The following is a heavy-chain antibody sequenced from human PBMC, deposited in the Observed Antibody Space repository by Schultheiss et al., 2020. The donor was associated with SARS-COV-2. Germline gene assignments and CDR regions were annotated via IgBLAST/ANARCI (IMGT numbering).Heavy chain of an antibody. CDR1: GFTLSSYW. CDR2: MNQDGSEK. Sequence: GGSLRLSCAASGFTLSSYWMSWVRQAPGKGLEWVANMNQDGSEKYYVDSVRGRFTISRDNAKNSMYLQMNSLRAEDTAVYYCAKAGRYYYYYYMDVWGKGTTVTVSS. CDR3: AKAGRYYYYYYMDV. J-gene: IGHJ6*03. V-gene: IGHV3-7*01.